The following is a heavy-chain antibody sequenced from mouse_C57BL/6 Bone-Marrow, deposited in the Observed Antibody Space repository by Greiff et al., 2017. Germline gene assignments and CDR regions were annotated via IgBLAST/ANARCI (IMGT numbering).Heavy chain of an antibody. D-gene: IGHD1-1*01. CDR3: ARHELLRSPFAY. V-gene: IGHV5-6*01. Sequence: DVQLVESGGDLVKPGGSLKLSCAASGFTFSSYGMSWVRQTPDKRLEWVATISSGGSYTYYPDSVKGRFTISRDNAKNTLYLQMSSLKSEDTAMYYCARHELLRSPFAYWGQGTLVTVSA. CDR2: ISSGGSYT. CDR1: GFTFSSYG. J-gene: IGHJ3*01.